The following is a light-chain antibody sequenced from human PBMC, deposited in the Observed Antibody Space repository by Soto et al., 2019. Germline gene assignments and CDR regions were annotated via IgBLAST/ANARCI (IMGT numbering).Light chain of an antibody. Sequence: DIQMTQSPSSLSASVGDRVTITCRASQSISSYLNWYQQKPGKAPKLLIYAASSLQSGVPSRFSGSGSGTEFTLTISSLQPDDFATYYCQQYDNYSGTFGQGTKVDI. CDR1: QSISSY. V-gene: IGKV1-39*01. CDR2: AAS. CDR3: QQYDNYSGT. J-gene: IGKJ1*01.